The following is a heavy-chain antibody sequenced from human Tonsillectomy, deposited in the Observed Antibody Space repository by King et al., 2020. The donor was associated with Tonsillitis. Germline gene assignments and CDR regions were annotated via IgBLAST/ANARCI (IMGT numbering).Heavy chain of an antibody. J-gene: IGHJ4*02. Sequence: VQLVESGAEVKKPGASVKVSCKTSGYTFTSYGINWVRQAPGQGLEWMGWISSYNGNTNYAQKLQGRVTMTTDTSASTAYMELRSLRSDDTAVYYCAREGEYCSGGSCYSYDYFDYWGQGTLVTVSS. CDR3: AREGEYCSGGSCYSYDYFDY. CDR2: ISSYNGNT. CDR1: GYTFTSYG. V-gene: IGHV1-18*01. D-gene: IGHD2-15*01.